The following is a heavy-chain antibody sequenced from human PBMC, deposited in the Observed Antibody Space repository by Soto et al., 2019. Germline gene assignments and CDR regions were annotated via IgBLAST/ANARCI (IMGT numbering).Heavy chain of an antibody. CDR1: GFTFSDYY. J-gene: IGHJ3*02. CDR3: ARGPPQVGGSHDDAFDI. V-gene: IGHV3-11*01. Sequence: GGSLRLSCAASGFTFSDYYMRWIRQAPGKGLEWVSYISSSGSTIYYADSVKGRFTISRDNAKNSLYLQMNSLRAEDPAVYYCARGPPQVGGSHDDAFDIWGQGTMVTVS. D-gene: IGHD2-15*01. CDR2: ISSSGSTI.